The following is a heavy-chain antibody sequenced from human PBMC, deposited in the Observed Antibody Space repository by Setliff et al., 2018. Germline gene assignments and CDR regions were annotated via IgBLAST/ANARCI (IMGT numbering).Heavy chain of an antibody. CDR2: IYHSGST. J-gene: IGHJ3*02. CDR3: ARDPLRVVVTSDAFDI. V-gene: IGHV4-38-2*02. D-gene: IGHD3-22*01. CDR1: GYSISSGYY. Sequence: SETLSLTCAVSGYSISSGYYWGWIRQPPGKGLEWIGSIYHSGSTYYNPSLKSRVTISVDTSKNQFSLKLSSVTAADTAVYYCARDPLRVVVTSDAFDIWGQGTMVTVSS.